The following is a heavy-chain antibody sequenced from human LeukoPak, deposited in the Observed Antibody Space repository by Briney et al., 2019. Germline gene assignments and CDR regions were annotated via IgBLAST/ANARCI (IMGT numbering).Heavy chain of an antibody. CDR3: ARGRYYYDSSGYEVDY. D-gene: IGHD3-22*01. CDR1: GYTFSSYD. J-gene: IGHJ4*02. CDR2: MNPNSGNT. Sequence: ASVKVSCKASGYTFSSYDINWVRQATGQGLEWMGWMNPNSGNTGYAQKFQGRVTMTRNTSISTAYMELSSLRSDDTAVYYCARGRYYYDSSGYEVDYWGQGTLVTVSS. V-gene: IGHV1-8*01.